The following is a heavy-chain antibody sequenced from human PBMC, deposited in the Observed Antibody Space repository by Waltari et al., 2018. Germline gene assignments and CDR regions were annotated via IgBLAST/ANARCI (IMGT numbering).Heavy chain of an antibody. J-gene: IGHJ6*02. CDR2: IIPIFGTA. CDR3: AKDQARAGPIAARRGGMDV. Sequence: QVQLVQSGAEVKKPGSSVKVSCKASGGTFSSYAISWVRQAPGQGLEWMGGIIPIFGTANYAQKFQGRVTITADESTSTAYMELSSLRAEDTAVYYCAKDQARAGPIAARRGGMDVWGQGTTVTVSS. CDR1: GGTFSSYA. D-gene: IGHD6-6*01. V-gene: IGHV1-69*01.